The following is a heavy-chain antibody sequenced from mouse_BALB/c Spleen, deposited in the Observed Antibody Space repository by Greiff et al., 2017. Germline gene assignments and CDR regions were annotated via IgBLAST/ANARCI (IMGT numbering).Heavy chain of an antibody. Sequence: VKVVESGPGLVAPSQSLSITCTVSGFSLTSYGVHWVRQPPGKGLEWLGVIWAGGSTNYNSALMSRLSISKDNSKSQVFLKMNSLQTDDTAMYYCARANDGYGPFAYWGQGTLVTVSA. CDR2: IWAGGST. V-gene: IGHV2-9*02. CDR3: ARANDGYGPFAY. J-gene: IGHJ3*01. D-gene: IGHD2-3*01. CDR1: GFSLTSYG.